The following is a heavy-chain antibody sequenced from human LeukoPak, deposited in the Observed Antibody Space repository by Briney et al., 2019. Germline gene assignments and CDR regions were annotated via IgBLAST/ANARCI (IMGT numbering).Heavy chain of an antibody. CDR3: AKEARTGHWYFDL. CDR1: GFTFSSYA. CDR2: ITSSSDST. V-gene: IGHV3-23*01. J-gene: IGHJ2*01. Sequence: GGSLRLSCVASGFTFSSYAMNWVRQAPGKGLEWVSIITSSSDSTYYADSVRGRFTVSRDNSKNTLYLQMNSLGAEDTAAYYCAKEARTGHWYFDLWGRGTLVTVSS.